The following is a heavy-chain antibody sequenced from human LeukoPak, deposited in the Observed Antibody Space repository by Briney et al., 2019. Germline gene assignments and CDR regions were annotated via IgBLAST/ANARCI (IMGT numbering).Heavy chain of an antibody. J-gene: IGHJ4*02. CDR3: ARGGVTTTFDY. CDR2: IYHSGST. CDR1: GGSISSGGYS. D-gene: IGHD2-21*02. V-gene: IGHV4-30-2*01. Sequence: SQTLSLTCAVSGGSISSGGYSWSWIRQPPGKGLEWIGYIYHSGSTYYNPSLKSRVTISVDRSKNQFSLKLSSVTAADTAVYYCARGGVTTTFDYWGQGTLVTISS.